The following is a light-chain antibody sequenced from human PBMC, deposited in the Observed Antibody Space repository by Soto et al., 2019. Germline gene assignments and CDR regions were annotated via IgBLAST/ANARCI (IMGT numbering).Light chain of an antibody. CDR1: QSVSSSY. CDR2: GAS. J-gene: IGKJ3*01. V-gene: IGKV3-20*01. Sequence: EIVLTQSPGTLSLSPGERATLSCRASQSVSSSYLAWYRQRPGQAPRLLIYGASTRATGIPDRFSGSGSGTDFTLTISRLEPEDFAVYYCQQFGSSPSFGPGTTVDI. CDR3: QQFGSSPS.